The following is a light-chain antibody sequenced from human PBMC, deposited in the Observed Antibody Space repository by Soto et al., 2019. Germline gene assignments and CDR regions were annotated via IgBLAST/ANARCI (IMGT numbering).Light chain of an antibody. Sequence: QSVLTQPASVSGSLGQSITISCTGTTRDIAGYNYISWYQQLPGKAHKLMIYQVTIRPSGISNRFSGSKSGNTASLTISGLQAEDETDYYCTSFSSSTSLYVFGTGTKVTVL. CDR2: QVT. V-gene: IGLV2-14*01. CDR1: TRDIAGYNY. CDR3: TSFSSSTSLYV. J-gene: IGLJ1*01.